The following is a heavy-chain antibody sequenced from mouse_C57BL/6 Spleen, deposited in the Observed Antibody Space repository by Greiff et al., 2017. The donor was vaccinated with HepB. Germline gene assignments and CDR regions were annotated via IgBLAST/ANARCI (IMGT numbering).Heavy chain of an antibody. Sequence: EVQRVESGGGLVKPGGSLKLSCAASGFTFSSYAMSWVRQTPEKRLEWVATISDGGSYTYYPDNVKGRFTISRDNAQNNLYLQMSHLKSEDTAMYYSAREDSAMDYWGEGTSVTVSS. CDR1: GFTFSSYA. V-gene: IGHV5-4*01. CDR3: AREDSAMDY. CDR2: ISDGGSYT. J-gene: IGHJ4*01.